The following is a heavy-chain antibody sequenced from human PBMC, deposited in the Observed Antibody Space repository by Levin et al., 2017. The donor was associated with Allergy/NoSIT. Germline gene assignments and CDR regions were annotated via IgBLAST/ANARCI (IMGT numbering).Heavy chain of an antibody. J-gene: IGHJ4*02. CDR1: GDSISSDIYH. CDR3: VRDDGGASADF. V-gene: IGHV4-39*07. D-gene: IGHD5-24*01. CDR2: LKHGNGP. Sequence: SETLSLTCAVSGDSISSDIYHWGWIRQPPGTGLEWIGTLKHGNGPSYTPSLKSRVTISLDTSKNQFSLIVRSVTAADTAVYYCVRDDGGASADFWGQGTLVTVSS.